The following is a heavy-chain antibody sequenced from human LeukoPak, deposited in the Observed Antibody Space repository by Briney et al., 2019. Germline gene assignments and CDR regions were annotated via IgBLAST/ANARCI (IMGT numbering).Heavy chain of an antibody. V-gene: IGHV3-33*06. Sequence: GGSLRLSCAASGFTFSSYGMHWVRQAPGKGLEWVAVIWYDGSNKYYADSVKGRFTISRDNSKNTLYLQMNSLRAEDTAVYYCAKPGIAAAFDYWGQGTLVTVSS. CDR1: GFTFSSYG. CDR2: IWYDGSNK. J-gene: IGHJ4*02. D-gene: IGHD6-13*01. CDR3: AKPGIAAAFDY.